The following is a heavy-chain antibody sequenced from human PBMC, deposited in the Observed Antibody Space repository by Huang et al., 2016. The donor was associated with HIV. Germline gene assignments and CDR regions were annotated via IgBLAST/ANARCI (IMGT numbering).Heavy chain of an antibody. J-gene: IGHJ1*01. CDR3: TRGPLGWLVHRYFYH. CDR2: IKQDGSEK. Sequence: EVQLVESGGGLVQPGGSLRVSCAASGFSIGTYWMSWVRQTPGKGLEWVASIKQDGSEKDYVDAVKGRFIISRDNAKNSLYLQMNSLRAEDTAVYYCTRGPLGWLVHRYFYHWGQGTLVTVSS. V-gene: IGHV3-7*01. D-gene: IGHD6-19*01. CDR1: GFSIGTYW.